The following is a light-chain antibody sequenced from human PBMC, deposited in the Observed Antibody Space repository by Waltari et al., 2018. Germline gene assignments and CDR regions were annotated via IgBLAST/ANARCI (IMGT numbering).Light chain of an antibody. CDR2: DAS. Sequence: EIVLTQSPATLSLSPGERATLSCRASQSVSSSLAWYQQKPGQAPRLLIYDASNRATGIPARFSGSGSGTDFTLTISSLEPEDFAVYYCQQRSNWPPITFGQGTTVEIK. CDR3: QQRSNWPPIT. CDR1: QSVSSS. J-gene: IGKJ1*01. V-gene: IGKV3-11*01.